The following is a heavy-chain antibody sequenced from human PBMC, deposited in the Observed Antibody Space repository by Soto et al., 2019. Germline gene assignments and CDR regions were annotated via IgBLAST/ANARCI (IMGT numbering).Heavy chain of an antibody. CDR2: IWYDGSNK. V-gene: IGHV3-33*01. D-gene: IGHD5-12*01. CDR1: GFTFSSYG. CDR3: AREAGRSGYRDY. Sequence: VPLVESGGGVVQPGRSLRLSCAASGFTFSSYGMHWVRQAPGKGLEWVAVIWYDGSNKYYADSVKGRFTITRDNSKNTLYLQMNSLRAEDTAVYYCAREAGRSGYRDYWGQGTLVTVSS. J-gene: IGHJ4*02.